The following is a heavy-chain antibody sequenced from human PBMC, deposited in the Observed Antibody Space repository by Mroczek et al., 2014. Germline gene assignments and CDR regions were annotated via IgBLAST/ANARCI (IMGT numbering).Heavy chain of an antibody. Sequence: VQLQQWGPGLVKPSQTLSLTCTVSGGSISSGGYYWSWIRQHPGKGLEWIGYIYYSGSTYYNPSLKSRVTISVDTSKNQFSLKLSSVTAADTAVYYCARGGWGSGGYFDYWGQGTLVTVSS. V-gene: IGHV4-31*03. J-gene: IGHJ4*02. CDR2: IYYSGST. D-gene: IGHD2-15*01. CDR1: GGSISSGGYY. CDR3: ARGGWGSGGYFDY.